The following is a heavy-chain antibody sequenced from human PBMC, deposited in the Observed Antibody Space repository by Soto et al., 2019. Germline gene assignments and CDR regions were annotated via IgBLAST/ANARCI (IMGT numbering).Heavy chain of an antibody. CDR3: ARDGDYRYQDGTTEYFGMDV. Sequence: VQVVQPEAEAKRPGSSVKLSCRVSGVTFSNAAFSWVRQAPGQGLEWMGGIIPIFGGAKYAQKFQARVKITPDELTDVVYMEVNSLRIDDTAVYFCARDGDYRYQDGTTEYFGMDVWGQGTTLTVSS. CDR2: IIPIFGGA. D-gene: IGHD3-16*02. V-gene: IGHV1-69*01. CDR1: GVTFSNAA. J-gene: IGHJ6*02.